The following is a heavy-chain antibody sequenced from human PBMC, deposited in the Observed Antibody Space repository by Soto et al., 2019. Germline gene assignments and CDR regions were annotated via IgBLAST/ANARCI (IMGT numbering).Heavy chain of an antibody. Sequence: SETLSLTCNVSGGSISGYYWSWIRQAPGKGLQWIGYIFHTGSTSYNPSLRSRVTISVDTSKNQFSLNMNSVSSDLRLLSSISTAYMELSSLRSEDTAVYYCARKGGLRYFDWWFDPWGQGTLVTVSS. J-gene: IGHJ5*02. V-gene: IGHV4-59*01. CDR2: IFHTGST. CDR3: STAYMELSSLRSEDTAVYYCARKGGLRYFDWWFDP. CDR1: GGSISGYY. D-gene: IGHD3-9*01.